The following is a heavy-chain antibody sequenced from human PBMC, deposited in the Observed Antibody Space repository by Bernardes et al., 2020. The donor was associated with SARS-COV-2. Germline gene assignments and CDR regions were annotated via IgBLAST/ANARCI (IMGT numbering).Heavy chain of an antibody. CDR2: LYYSGGT. J-gene: IGHJ4*02. CDR3: ACRVGATVFDY. Sequence: SETLSLTRTVSGGSISSRSYYWGWIRQPPGKGLEWIGSLYYSGGTYYSPSLKSRVTISVDTSKNQFSLKLNSVTAADTAVYYCACRVGATVFDYWGQGTLVTVSS. D-gene: IGHD1-26*01. CDR1: GGSISSRSYY. V-gene: IGHV4-39*01.